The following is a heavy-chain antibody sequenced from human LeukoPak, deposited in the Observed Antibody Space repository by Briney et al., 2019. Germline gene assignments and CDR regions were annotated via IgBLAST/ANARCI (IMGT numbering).Heavy chain of an antibody. J-gene: IGHJ4*02. D-gene: IGHD5-24*01. CDR1: GFTLRSYW. CDR3: AGRGDGNLYYFDH. V-gene: IGHV3-7*04. CDR2: IKQDGGEK. Sequence: GSLRLPWSASGFTLRSYWMSWVPQAPGKGLAWVANIKQDGGEKYYVDSVKGRFTISRDNAKNSLYLQMNSLRPEDTAVYYCAGRGDGNLYYFDHWGEGTLVTASS.